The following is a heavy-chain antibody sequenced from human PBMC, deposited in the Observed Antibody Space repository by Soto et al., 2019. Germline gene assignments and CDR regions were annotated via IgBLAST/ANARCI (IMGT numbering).Heavy chain of an antibody. CDR1: GFSLRTSGVS. CDR2: IYWNDDK. CDR3: AYRVGSRGSFDY. D-gene: IGHD6-25*01. Sequence: GSGPTLVNPTQTVTLTCSFSGFSLRTSGVSVGWIRQPPGKALEWLAFIYWNDDKRYSPSLQSRLTITQDNSKKEVVLTMNNMDPLDTGTYYCAYRVGSRGSFDYWGQGTLVTV. V-gene: IGHV2-5*01. J-gene: IGHJ4*02.